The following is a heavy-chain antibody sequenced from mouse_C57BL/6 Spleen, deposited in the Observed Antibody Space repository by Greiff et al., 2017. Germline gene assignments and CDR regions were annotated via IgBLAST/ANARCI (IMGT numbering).Heavy chain of an antibody. V-gene: IGHV1-39*01. Sequence: VQLQQSGPELVKPGASVKISCKASGYSFTDYTMNWVKQSNGKSLEWIGVINPNYGTTSYNQKFKGKTTFTVDQSSSTAYMQLNSLTSEDSAVYYCAKEGNKLDYFDYWGQGTTLTVSS. D-gene: IGHD4-1*01. CDR2: INPNYGTT. J-gene: IGHJ2*01. CDR3: AKEGNKLDYFDY. CDR1: GYSFTDYT.